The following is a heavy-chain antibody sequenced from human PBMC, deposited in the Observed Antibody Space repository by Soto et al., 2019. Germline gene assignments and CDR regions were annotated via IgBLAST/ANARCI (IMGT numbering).Heavy chain of an antibody. D-gene: IGHD5-18*01. CDR3: ARNRGYSYGYCDY. V-gene: IGHV2-26*01. Sequence: SGPTLGNPTETLTLTCTFSGFSLSNARMGVSWIRQPPGKALEWHAHIFSNDEKSYSTSLKSRLTISKDTSKSQVVLTMTNMDPVDTATYYCARNRGYSYGYCDYWGQGTLVTVSS. CDR2: IFSNDEK. CDR1: GFSLSNARMG. J-gene: IGHJ4*02.